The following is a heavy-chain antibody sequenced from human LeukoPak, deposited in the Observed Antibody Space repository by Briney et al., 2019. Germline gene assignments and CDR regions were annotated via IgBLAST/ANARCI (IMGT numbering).Heavy chain of an antibody. CDR3: ARGTLYSGWSYYFDS. J-gene: IGHJ4*02. CDR1: GYTFTGYY. V-gene: IGHV1-2*02. Sequence: GASVKVSCKASGYTFTGYYMHWVRQAPGQGLEWMGWINPNSGGTNYAQKFQGRVTTTRDTSISTAYMELSRLRSDDTAVYYCARGTLYSGWSYYFDSWGQGTLVPVSS. D-gene: IGHD6-19*01. CDR2: INPNSGGT.